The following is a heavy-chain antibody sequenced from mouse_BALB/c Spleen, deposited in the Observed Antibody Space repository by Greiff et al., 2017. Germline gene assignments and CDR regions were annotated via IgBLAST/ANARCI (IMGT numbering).Heavy chain of an antibody. CDR1: GYSITSDYA. D-gene: IGHD2-10*02. Sequence: EVKLLESGPGLVKPSQSLSLTCTVTGYSITSDYAWNWIRQFPGNKLEWMGYISYSGSTSYNPSLKSRISITRDTSKNQFFLQLNSVTTEDTATYYCARRGYEYYFDDWGQGTTRTVSS. CDR3: ARRGYEYYFDD. CDR2: ISYSGST. J-gene: IGHJ2*01. V-gene: IGHV3-2*02.